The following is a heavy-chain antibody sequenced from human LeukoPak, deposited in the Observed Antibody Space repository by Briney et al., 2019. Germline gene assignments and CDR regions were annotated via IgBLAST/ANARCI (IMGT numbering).Heavy chain of an antibody. D-gene: IGHD6-6*01. J-gene: IGHJ6*03. CDR1: GYTFTSYG. V-gene: IGHV1-18*01. Sequence: GASVKVSCKASGYTFTSYGISWVRQAPGQGLEWMGWISAYNGNTNYAQKLQGRVTMTTDTSTSTAYMELSSLRSEDTAVYYCARGSSPLYYYYYMDVWGKGTTVTVSS. CDR3: ARGSSPLYYYYYMDV. CDR2: ISAYNGNT.